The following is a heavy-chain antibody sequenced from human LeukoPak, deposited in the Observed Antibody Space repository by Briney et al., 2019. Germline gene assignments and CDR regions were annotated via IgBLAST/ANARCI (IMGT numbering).Heavy chain of an antibody. Sequence: GGSLRLSCAASGFTFSSYSMNWVRQAPGKGLEWVSYISSSSSTIYYADSVKGRFTISRDNAKNSLYLQMNSLRAEDTAVYYCAKDHDLNGMDVWGQGTTVTVSS. V-gene: IGHV3-48*01. CDR1: GFTFSSYS. J-gene: IGHJ6*02. CDR3: AKDHDLNGMDV. CDR2: ISSSSSTI.